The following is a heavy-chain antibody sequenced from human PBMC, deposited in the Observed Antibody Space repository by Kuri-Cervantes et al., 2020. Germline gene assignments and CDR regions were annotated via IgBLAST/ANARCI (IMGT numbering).Heavy chain of an antibody. CDR3: ASPPVGVIVGATNNFDY. J-gene: IGHJ4*02. CDR2: ISSSGSTI. Sequence: GGSLRLSCAASGFTFSDYHMGWIRQAPGKGLEWVSYISSSGSTIYYADSVKGRFTISRDNAKNSLYLQMNSLRAEDTAVYYCASPPVGVIVGATNNFDYWGQGTLVTVSS. D-gene: IGHD1-26*01. V-gene: IGHV3-11*01. CDR1: GFTFSDYH.